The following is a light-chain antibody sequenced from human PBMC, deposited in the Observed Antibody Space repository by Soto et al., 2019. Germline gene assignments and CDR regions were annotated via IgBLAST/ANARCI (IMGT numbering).Light chain of an antibody. CDR3: SSYASGSTYV. J-gene: IGLJ1*01. CDR2: DVS. Sequence: QSVMAHPAYLCRSPGHLITISCTGTRTDVGNYNFVSWYQQYPGKAPKVIVYDVSYRPSGVSDRFSGSKSGNTASLTISGLQAEEEADYYCSSYASGSTYVFGPGTKVTXL. CDR1: RTDVGNYNF. V-gene: IGLV2-14*01.